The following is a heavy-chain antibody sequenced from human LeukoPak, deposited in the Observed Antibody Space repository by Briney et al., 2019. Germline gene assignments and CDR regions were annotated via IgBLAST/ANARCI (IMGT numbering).Heavy chain of an antibody. CDR2: TYYRSKWYN. D-gene: IGHD1-26*01. CDR1: GDTVSNKRSA. Sequence: SQTLSLTCAISGDTVSNKRSAWNWIRQSPSRGLEWLGRTYYRSKWYNDYAVSVKSRITINPDTSKNQFSLQLNSVSPEDTAVYYCARVIGWDEPFDLWGHGTLVTVSS. J-gene: IGHJ3*01. V-gene: IGHV6-1*01. CDR3: ARVIGWDEPFDL.